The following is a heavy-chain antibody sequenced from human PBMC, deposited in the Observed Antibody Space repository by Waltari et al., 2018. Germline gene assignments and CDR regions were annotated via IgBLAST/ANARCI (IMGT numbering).Heavy chain of an antibody. D-gene: IGHD2-15*01. V-gene: IGHV4-34*02. Sequence: QVQLQQWGAGQLQPSETLSLTCGVSGGSFSGYYWGWIRQPPGKGLEWIGEINHNGNRNYNPSHRSRVTMLIDTSRSQFYLKVNSVTAADTAVYYCVRLEDCSGPGGNCYSGDSFALDVWGQGTTVTVSS. CDR3: VRLEDCSGPGGNCYSGDSFALDV. CDR2: INHNGNR. J-gene: IGHJ6*02. CDR1: GGSFSGYY.